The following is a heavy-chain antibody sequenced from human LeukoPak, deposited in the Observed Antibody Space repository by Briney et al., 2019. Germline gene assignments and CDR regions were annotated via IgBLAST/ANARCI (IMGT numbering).Heavy chain of an antibody. CDR1: GFTFSSYA. CDR2: ISASAATT. Sequence: EGSLRLSCAASGFTFSSYAMSWVRQPPGKGLEWVSSISASAATTYYADSVKGRFTISRDNSKNTLYLQMNSLGDEDTALYYCASSGARWRGGSYYFDYWGQGSLVSVSS. D-gene: IGHD2-15*01. J-gene: IGHJ4*02. CDR3: ASSGARWRGGSYYFDY. V-gene: IGHV3-23*01.